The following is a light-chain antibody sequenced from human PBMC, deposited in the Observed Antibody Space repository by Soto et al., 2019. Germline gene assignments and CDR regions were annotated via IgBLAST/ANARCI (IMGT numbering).Light chain of an antibody. V-gene: IGLV2-11*01. CDR3: CSYAGDYTWV. J-gene: IGLJ3*02. CDR2: DVS. Sequence: QSVLTQPRSVSGSPGQSVTISCTGTSSDVGGYEYVSWYQQHPGKAPNLIIYDVSKRPSGVPDRFSGSKSGNTASLTISGLQAEDETDYYCCSYAGDYTWVFGGGTKLTVL. CDR1: SSDVGGYEY.